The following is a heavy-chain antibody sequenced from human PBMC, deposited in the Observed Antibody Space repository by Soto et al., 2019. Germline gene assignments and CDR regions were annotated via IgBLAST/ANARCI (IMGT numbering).Heavy chain of an antibody. CDR2: IYYSGST. J-gene: IGHJ6*02. Sequence: SETLSLTCTVSGGSVSSGSYYWSWIRQPPGKGLEWIGYIYYSGSTNYNPSLKSRVPISVDTSKNQFSLKLSSVTAADTAVYYCARDLRSHGSFFYYYYGMDVWGQGTTVTVSS. V-gene: IGHV4-61*01. D-gene: IGHD3-10*01. CDR3: ARDLRSHGSFFYYYYGMDV. CDR1: GGSVSSGSYY.